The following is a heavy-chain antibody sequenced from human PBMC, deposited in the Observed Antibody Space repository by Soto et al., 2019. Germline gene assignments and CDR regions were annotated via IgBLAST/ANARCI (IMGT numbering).Heavy chain of an antibody. V-gene: IGHV4-39*02. CDR1: GGSISSSSYY. D-gene: IGHD3-16*02. CDR3: AREGGGDFTFGGVIVPGHNAFDI. Sequence: PSETLSLTCTVSGGSISSSSYYWGWIRQPPGKGLEWIGSIYYSGSTYYNPSLKSRVTISVDTSKNQFSLKLSSVTAADTAVYYCAREGGGDFTFGGVIVPGHNAFDIWAQGTMVTVSS. CDR2: IYYSGST. J-gene: IGHJ3*02.